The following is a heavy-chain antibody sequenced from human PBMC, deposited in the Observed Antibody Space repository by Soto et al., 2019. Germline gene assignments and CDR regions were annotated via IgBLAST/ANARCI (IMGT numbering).Heavy chain of an antibody. J-gene: IGHJ6*02. D-gene: IGHD3-16*01. CDR3: ARWGEVSHNPGGNYYYGMDV. CDR1: GFAFGNYG. Sequence: QVQLVESGGGVVQTGTSLRLSCVASGFAFGNYGLHWVRQPPGKGLEWVASILYDGSDKFYADSVKGRFTVSRDDSKKTFYVQMDSLRAEHTAVYFCARWGEVSHNPGGNYYYGMDVWGQGTTVTVSS. CDR2: ILYDGSDK. V-gene: IGHV3-30*03.